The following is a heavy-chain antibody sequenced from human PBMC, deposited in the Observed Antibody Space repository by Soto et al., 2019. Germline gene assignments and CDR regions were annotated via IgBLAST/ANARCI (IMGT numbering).Heavy chain of an antibody. J-gene: IGHJ3*02. V-gene: IGHV3-66*01. D-gene: IGHD1-26*01. CDR1: GFTVSNNY. CDR3: ARGLATYLPVGAFDS. CDR2: LYYGGST. Sequence: EVQLVESGGDLVQPGGSLRLSCAAFGFTVSNNYMSWVRQAPGKGLEWVSVLYYGGSTYYADSVKGRFTISRDNAKNTLYLQMNSLRAEDTAVYYCARGLATYLPVGAFDSWGQGTMVTVSS.